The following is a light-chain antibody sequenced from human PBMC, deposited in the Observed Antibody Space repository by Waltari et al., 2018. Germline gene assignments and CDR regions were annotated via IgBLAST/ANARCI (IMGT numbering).Light chain of an antibody. CDR1: SSDIGDYNF. Sequence: QSALTHPPSVSGPPGQSITIPCTGTSSDIGDYNFFPWYQHPPEKAPKPLIFEVTNRPSGVSNRFSGSKSGNTASLTISGLQTDDEADYYCSSYRYRRSLVFGGGTKVTVL. CDR3: SSYRYRRSLV. J-gene: IGLJ2*01. V-gene: IGLV2-14*01. CDR2: EVT.